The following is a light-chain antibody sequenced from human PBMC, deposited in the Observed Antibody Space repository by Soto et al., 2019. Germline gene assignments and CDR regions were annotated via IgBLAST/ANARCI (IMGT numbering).Light chain of an antibody. CDR2: GAT. CDR1: QAVRSD. CDR3: QQYNKWPLT. Sequence: EIVMTQSPATLSFSPGERATLSCRASQAVRSDFAWYQQKPGQAPRLLIYGATIRATGIPARFSGSGYGTEFTLTISSLQSEDFAVYYCQQYNKWPLTFVGGTKVDIK. V-gene: IGKV3-15*01. J-gene: IGKJ4*01.